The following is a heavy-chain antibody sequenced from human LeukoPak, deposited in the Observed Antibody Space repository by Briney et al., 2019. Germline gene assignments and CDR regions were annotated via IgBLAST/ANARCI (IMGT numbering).Heavy chain of an antibody. D-gene: IGHD7-27*01. Sequence: GGSLRLSCPVSGISFSSYWMSWVRQVPGKGLEWVDNINAYGSVRQYLDSVKGRFTVSRDNSKTSLYLQMDSLRDADASVYYCARKSNWPLDCRGQGTLVTVSS. V-gene: IGHV3-7*01. CDR2: INAYGSVR. CDR3: ARKSNWPLDC. J-gene: IGHJ4*02. CDR1: GISFSSYW.